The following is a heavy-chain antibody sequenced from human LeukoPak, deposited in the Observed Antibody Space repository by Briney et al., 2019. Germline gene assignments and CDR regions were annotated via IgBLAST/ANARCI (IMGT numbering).Heavy chain of an antibody. D-gene: IGHD3-10*01. V-gene: IGHV4-39*01. CDR1: GGSISSGPYY. CDR3: ARGYYGSGSGGSD. J-gene: IGHJ4*02. CDR2: IYYSGST. Sequence: SETLSLTCTVSGGSISSGPYYWGWIRQPPGKGLEWIGSIYYSGSTYYNPSLKSRVTISVDTSKNQFSLKLSSVTAADTAVYYCARGYYGSGSGGSDWGQGTLVTVSS.